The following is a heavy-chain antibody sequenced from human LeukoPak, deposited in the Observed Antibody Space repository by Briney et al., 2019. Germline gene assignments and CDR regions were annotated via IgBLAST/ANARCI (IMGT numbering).Heavy chain of an antibody. CDR1: GFTFSDYY. CDR3: ARVHQLELAFDI. V-gene: IGHV3-11*06. D-gene: IGHD1-7*01. CDR2: ISSSSSYT. J-gene: IGHJ3*02. Sequence: KPGGSLRLSCAASGFTFSDYYMSWIRQAPGKGLEWVSYISSSSSYTNYADSVKGRFTISRDNAKNSLYLQMNSLRAEDTAVYYCARVHQLELAFDIWGQGTMVTVSS.